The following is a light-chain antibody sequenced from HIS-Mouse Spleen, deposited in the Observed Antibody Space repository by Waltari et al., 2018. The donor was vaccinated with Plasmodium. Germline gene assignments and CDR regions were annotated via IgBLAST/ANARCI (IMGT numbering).Light chain of an antibody. Sequence: DIQMTQSPSTLSASVGDRVTITCRASQSISSWLPWYQQKPGKAPTLLIYKASSLERGVPSRCSGSGSGTEFTLTISSLQPDDFATYYCQQYNSYLITFGQGTRLEIK. CDR2: KAS. CDR3: QQYNSYLIT. J-gene: IGKJ5*01. CDR1: QSISSW. V-gene: IGKV1-5*03.